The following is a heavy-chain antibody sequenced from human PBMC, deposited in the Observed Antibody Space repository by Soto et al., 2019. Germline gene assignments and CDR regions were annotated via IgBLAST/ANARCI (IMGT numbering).Heavy chain of an antibody. J-gene: IGHJ4*02. V-gene: IGHV3-23*01. CDR2: IDYTGGTT. D-gene: IGHD6-13*01. CDR1: GFTFSILA. CDR3: AKDATRTSGWYYFDY. Sequence: GSLRLSCAASGFTFSILAMGWVRQAPGKGLEWVSVIDYTGGTTYYTDSVKGRFIISRDNSKKILYLQMNSLRTEDTAIYYCAKDATRTSGWYYFDYWGRGALVTVSS.